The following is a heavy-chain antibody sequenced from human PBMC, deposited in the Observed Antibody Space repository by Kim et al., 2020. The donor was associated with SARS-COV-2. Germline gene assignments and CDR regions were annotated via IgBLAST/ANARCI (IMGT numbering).Heavy chain of an antibody. D-gene: IGHD2-15*01. J-gene: IGHJ4*02. V-gene: IGHV3-23*01. Sequence: ADSVKGRFTISRDNSKNTLYLQMNSLRAEDTAVYYCAKVTVVDADGPSDYWGQGTLVTVSS. CDR3: AKVTVVDADGPSDY.